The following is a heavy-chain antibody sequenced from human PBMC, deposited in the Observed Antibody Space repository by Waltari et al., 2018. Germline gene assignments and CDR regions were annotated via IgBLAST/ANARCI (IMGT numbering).Heavy chain of an antibody. J-gene: IGHJ3*02. CDR2: IYHSGST. CDR1: XGSXXXXNW. Sequence: QVQLQXSGPGLVKPSGTLSLTCXXSXGSXXXXNWWSWVRQPPXKXLEWIGEIYHSGSTNYNPSLKSRVTISVDKSKNQFSXKXSSVTAADTAVYYCARDXPGVGATTXPHDAFDIWGQGTMVTXSX. CDR3: ARDXPGVGATTXPHDAFDI. V-gene: IGHV4-4*02. D-gene: IGHD1-26*01.